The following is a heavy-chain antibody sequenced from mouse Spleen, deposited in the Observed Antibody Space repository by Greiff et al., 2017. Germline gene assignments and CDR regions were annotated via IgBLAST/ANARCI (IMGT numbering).Heavy chain of an antibody. CDR3: ARWGYYSYGDYAMDY. CDR2: INPNNGGT. D-gene: IGHD2-12*01. Sequence: EVQLQQSGPELVKPGASVKMSCKASGYTFTDYNMHWVKQSHGKSLEWIGYINPNNGGTSYNQKFKGKATLTVNKSSSTAYMELRSLTSEDSAVYYCARWGYYSYGDYAMDYWGQGTSVTVSS. J-gene: IGHJ4*01. V-gene: IGHV1-22*01. CDR1: GYTFTDYN.